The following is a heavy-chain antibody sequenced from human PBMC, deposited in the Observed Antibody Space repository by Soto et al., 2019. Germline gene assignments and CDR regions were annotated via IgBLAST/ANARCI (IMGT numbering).Heavy chain of an antibody. CDR1: GFSSSPFW. D-gene: IGHD6-19*01. V-gene: IGHV3-7*04. CDR2: IKQDGSEE. Sequence: EVQLVESGGGLVQPGGSLRLSCADSGFSSSPFWMTWVRQAPGKGLEWVALIKQDGSEELYVDSVKGRFTISRDNAKNSVYRQMDSLRVEDTTVYYGTGGGGWLRTDGGHGTLVTVSS. CDR3: TGGGGWLRTD. J-gene: IGHJ4*01.